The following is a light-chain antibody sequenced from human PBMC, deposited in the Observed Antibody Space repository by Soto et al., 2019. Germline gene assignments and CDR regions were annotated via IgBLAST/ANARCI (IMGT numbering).Light chain of an antibody. Sequence: DIQMTQSPSTLSASVGDRVTITCRASQTISSWLAWYHQKPGKAPKLLIYDASSLEAGVPSRFSGSGSGTEFTLTISSLQPDDFATYYCQQYDSYPWTFGPGTKVELK. V-gene: IGKV1-5*01. CDR1: QTISSW. J-gene: IGKJ1*01. CDR3: QQYDSYPWT. CDR2: DAS.